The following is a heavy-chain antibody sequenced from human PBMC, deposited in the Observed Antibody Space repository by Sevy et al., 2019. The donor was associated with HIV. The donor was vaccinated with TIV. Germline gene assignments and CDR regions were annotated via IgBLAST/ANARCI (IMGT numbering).Heavy chain of an antibody. Sequence: GGSLRLSCTASGFTFGDYAMNWVRQAPGKGLEWVSYISGSSTTIEHADSVKGRFSISRDNADNSVFLQMNRLRVEDTAVYYCARSLAAAENWFDPWGQGTLVTVSS. CDR1: GFTFGDYA. CDR2: ISGSSTTI. CDR3: ARSLAAAENWFDP. D-gene: IGHD6-13*01. V-gene: IGHV3-48*01. J-gene: IGHJ5*02.